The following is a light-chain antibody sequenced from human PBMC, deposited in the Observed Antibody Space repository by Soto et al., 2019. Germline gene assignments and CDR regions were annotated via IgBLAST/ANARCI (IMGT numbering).Light chain of an antibody. CDR2: DAS. CDR3: QQYETFSGT. Sequence: DIQMTQSPSTLSASVGDTVTVTCRASQSVSGWLAWYQQKPGEAPKLLIYDASALQRGVPPRFSGSGAETKFTLTIASLQPDDFATYYCQQYETFSGTFGLGTKVEI. CDR1: QSVSGW. V-gene: IGKV1-5*01. J-gene: IGKJ1*01.